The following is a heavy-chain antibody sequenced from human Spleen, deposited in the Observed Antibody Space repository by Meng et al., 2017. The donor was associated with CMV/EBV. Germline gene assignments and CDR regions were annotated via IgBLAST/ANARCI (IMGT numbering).Heavy chain of an antibody. Sequence: GGSLRLSCAASGFTFNNYAMNWVRHLPGKGLEWVSAIRGNGVNTYYADSVKGRFSISRDNSKNMLYLQMNSLRAEDTAVYYCAKPFHSNGWYGDFDYRGQGTVVTVSS. D-gene: IGHD6-19*01. V-gene: IGHV3-23*01. J-gene: IGHJ4*02. CDR3: AKPFHSNGWYGDFDY. CDR1: GFTFNNYA. CDR2: IRGNGVNT.